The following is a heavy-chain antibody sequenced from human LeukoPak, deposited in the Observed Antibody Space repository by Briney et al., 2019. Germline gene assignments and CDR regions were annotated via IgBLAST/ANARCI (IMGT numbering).Heavy chain of an antibody. Sequence: GGSLRLSCAASGFTFSSYAMRWVRQAPGKGREWVSAISGSGGSTNYADSVKGRFTISRDNSKNTLYLQMNRLRAEDTAVYYCAKDGNPYRYFDYWGQGTLVTVSS. CDR3: AKDGNPYRYFDY. J-gene: IGHJ4*02. CDR2: ISGSGGST. CDR1: GFTFSSYA. D-gene: IGHD1-14*01. V-gene: IGHV3-23*01.